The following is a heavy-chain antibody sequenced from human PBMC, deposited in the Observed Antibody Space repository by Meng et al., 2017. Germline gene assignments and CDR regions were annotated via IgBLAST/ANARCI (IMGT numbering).Heavy chain of an antibody. J-gene: IGHJ5*02. D-gene: IGHD3-10*01. CDR2: INHSGST. Sequence: LREVSVRMLKHPGASTLACAVNGGSFTCYDWSWLRQPPGKGLEWIGEINHSGSTNYNPSLKSRVTISVDTSKNQFSLKLSSVTAADTAVYYCARKSTMVRGIYNWFDPWGQGTLVTVSS. V-gene: IGHV4-34*01. CDR3: ARKSTMVRGIYNWFDP. CDR1: GGSFTCYD.